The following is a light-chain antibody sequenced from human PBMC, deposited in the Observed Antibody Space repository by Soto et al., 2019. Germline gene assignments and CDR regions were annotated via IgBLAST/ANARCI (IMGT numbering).Light chain of an antibody. Sequence: EIVLTQSPGTLSLSPGERATLSCRASQSVSSSYLAGYQQKPGQAPRLLIYGASSRATGIPDRFSGSGSGTDFTLTISRLEPEDFAVYYCQPYGSSPPITFGQGTRLESK. J-gene: IGKJ5*01. CDR3: QPYGSSPPIT. CDR2: GAS. V-gene: IGKV3-20*01. CDR1: QSVSSSY.